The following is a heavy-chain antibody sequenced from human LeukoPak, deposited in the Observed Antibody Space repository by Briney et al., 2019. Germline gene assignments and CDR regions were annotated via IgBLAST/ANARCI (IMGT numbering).Heavy chain of an antibody. V-gene: IGHV4-39*01. CDR3: ARHNKGYRYGFIDY. D-gene: IGHD5-18*01. Sequence: PSETLSLTCTVSGGSISSSSYYWGRIRQPPGKGLEWIGSIHYSGSTYYNPALKSRVTISVDTSKNQFSLKLSSVTAADTAVYYCARHNKGYRYGFIDYWGQGTLVTVSS. J-gene: IGHJ4*02. CDR2: IHYSGST. CDR1: GGSISSSSYY.